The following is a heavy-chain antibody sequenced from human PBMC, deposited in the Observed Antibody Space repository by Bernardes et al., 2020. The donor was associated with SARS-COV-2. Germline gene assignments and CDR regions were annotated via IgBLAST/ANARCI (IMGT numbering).Heavy chain of an antibody. Sequence: ASVKFSCKTSGYTFTSYDINWVRQSSGQGLEWMGWMNPNSGNTGYAQKFQGRVTMTRDTSITTAYMELSGLRSEDTALYYCARERSYGSGSYEFDPWGQGTLVIVSS. V-gene: IGHV1-8*01. CDR1: GYTFTSYD. D-gene: IGHD3-10*01. CDR3: ARERSYGSGSYEFDP. CDR2: MNPNSGNT. J-gene: IGHJ5*02.